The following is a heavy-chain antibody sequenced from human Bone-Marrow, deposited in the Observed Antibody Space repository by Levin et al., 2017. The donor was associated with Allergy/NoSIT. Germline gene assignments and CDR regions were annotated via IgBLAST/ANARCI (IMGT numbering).Heavy chain of an antibody. J-gene: IGHJ4*02. Sequence: GGSLRLSCAASGFTFSSYSMNWVRQAPGKGLEWVSSISSSSSYIYYADSVKGRFTISRDNAKNSLYLQMNSLRAEDTAVYYCARGKFGIVVVPAAMLFGYWGQGTLVTVSS. D-gene: IGHD2-2*01. CDR3: ARGKFGIVVVPAAMLFGY. CDR2: ISSSSSYI. V-gene: IGHV3-21*01. CDR1: GFTFSSYS.